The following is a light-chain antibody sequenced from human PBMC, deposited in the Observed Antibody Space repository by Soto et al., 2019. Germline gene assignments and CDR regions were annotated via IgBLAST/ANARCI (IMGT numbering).Light chain of an antibody. CDR3: QQYGSLGT. Sequence: EIVLTHSPGTLSLSPGERATLSCRASQSVSSSYLAWYQQKPGQAPRLLIYGASSRATGIPDRFSGSGSGTDFTLTISRLEPEDFAVYYCQQYGSLGTFGQGTKVDIK. CDR1: QSVSSSY. J-gene: IGKJ1*01. CDR2: GAS. V-gene: IGKV3-20*01.